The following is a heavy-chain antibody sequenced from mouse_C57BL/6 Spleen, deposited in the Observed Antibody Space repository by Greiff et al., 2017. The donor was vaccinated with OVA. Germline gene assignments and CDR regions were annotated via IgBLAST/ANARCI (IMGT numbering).Heavy chain of an antibody. CDR1: GYAFTNYL. CDR3: AREAYYSNHDYFDD. D-gene: IGHD2-5*01. Sequence: QVQLQQSGAELVRPGTSVKVSCKASGYAFTNYLIEWVKQRPGQGLEWIGVINPGSGGTNYNEKFKGKATLTADKSSSTAYMQLSSLTSEDSAVYFGAREAYYSNHDYFDDWGQGTTLTVSS. J-gene: IGHJ2*01. V-gene: IGHV1-54*01. CDR2: INPGSGGT.